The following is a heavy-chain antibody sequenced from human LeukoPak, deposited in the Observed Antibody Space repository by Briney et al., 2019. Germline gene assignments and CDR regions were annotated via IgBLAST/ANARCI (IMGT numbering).Heavy chain of an antibody. V-gene: IGHV1-69*13. CDR1: GGTFSSYT. CDR2: IIPIFGTA. CDR3: ARDSEERLVFGGDYYYYYYMDV. D-gene: IGHD3-16*01. Sequence: SVKVSCKASGGTFSSYTISWVRQAPGQGLEWMGGIIPIFGTANYAQKFQGRVTITADESTSTAYMELSSLRSEDTAVYYCARDSEERLVFGGDYYYYYYMDVWGKGTTVTVSS. J-gene: IGHJ6*03.